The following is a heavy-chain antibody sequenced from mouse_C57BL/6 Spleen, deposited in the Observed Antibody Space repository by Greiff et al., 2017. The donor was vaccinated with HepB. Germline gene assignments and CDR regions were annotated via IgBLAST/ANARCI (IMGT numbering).Heavy chain of an antibody. CDR2: INPGSGGT. J-gene: IGHJ4*01. CDR1: GYAFTNYL. Sequence: VNVVESGAELVRPGTSVKVSCKASGYAFTNYLIEWVKQRPGQGLEWIGVINPGSGGTNYNEKFKGKATLTADKSSSTAYMQLSSLTSEDSAVYFCARGDDPYAMDYWGQGTSVTVSS. CDR3: ARGDDPYAMDY. V-gene: IGHV1-54*01.